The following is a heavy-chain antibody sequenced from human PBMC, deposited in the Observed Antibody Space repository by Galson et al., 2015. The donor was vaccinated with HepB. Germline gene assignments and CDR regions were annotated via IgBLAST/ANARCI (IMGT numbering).Heavy chain of an antibody. CDR2: INHSGST. V-gene: IGHV4-34*01. J-gene: IGHJ4*02. Sequence: LSLTCAVYGGSFSGYYWSWIRQPPGKGLEWIGEINHSGSTNYNPSLKSRVTISVDTSKNQFSLKLSSVTAADTAVYYCARGGDSSGYLDYWGQGTLVTVSS. CDR3: ARGGDSSGYLDY. CDR1: GGSFSGYY. D-gene: IGHD3-22*01.